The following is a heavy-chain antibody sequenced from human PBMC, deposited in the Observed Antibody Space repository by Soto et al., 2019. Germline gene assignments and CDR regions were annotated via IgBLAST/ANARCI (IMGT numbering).Heavy chain of an antibody. CDR3: ARVFVDGWLAYGMDV. CDR1: GFTFSSYA. Sequence: GGSLRLSCAASGFTFSSYAMSWVRQAPGKGLEWVSAISGSGGGTYYADSVKGRFTISRDNSKNTLYLQMNSLRAEDTAVYYCARVFVDGWLAYGMDVCGQGTTVTVSS. J-gene: IGHJ6*02. V-gene: IGHV3-23*01. CDR2: ISGSGGGT. D-gene: IGHD6-19*01.